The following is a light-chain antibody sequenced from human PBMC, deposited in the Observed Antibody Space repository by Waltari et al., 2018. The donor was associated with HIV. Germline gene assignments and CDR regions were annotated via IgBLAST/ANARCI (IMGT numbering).Light chain of an antibody. Sequence: QSALTQPPSASGSPGQSVTISCTGTSSDIGDYDYVSWYQHQPGEAPKLLIYEVLNRPSGVPHRFSGSKSGNTASLTVSGLQAEDEADYYCSSYGGNSNVIFGGETKLTVL. J-gene: IGLJ2*01. CDR3: SSYGGNSNVI. V-gene: IGLV2-8*01. CDR2: EVL. CDR1: SSDIGDYDY.